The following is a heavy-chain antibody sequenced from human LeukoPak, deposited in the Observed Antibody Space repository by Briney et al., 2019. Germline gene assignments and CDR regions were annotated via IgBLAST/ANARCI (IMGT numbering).Heavy chain of an antibody. Sequence: SETLSLTCAVYGGSFSGYYWSWIRQPPGKGLEWMGEINHSGSTNYNPSLKSRVTISVDTSKNQFSLKLSSVTAADTAVYYCARGLGGGYDFYYYYGMDVWGKGTTVTVSS. CDR3: ARGLGGGYDFYYYYGMDV. D-gene: IGHD5-12*01. V-gene: IGHV4-34*01. CDR1: GGSFSGYY. CDR2: INHSGST. J-gene: IGHJ6*04.